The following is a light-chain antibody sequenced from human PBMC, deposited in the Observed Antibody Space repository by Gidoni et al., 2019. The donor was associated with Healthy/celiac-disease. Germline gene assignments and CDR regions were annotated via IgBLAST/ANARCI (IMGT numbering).Light chain of an antibody. V-gene: IGKV4-1*01. J-gene: IGKJ1*01. CDR3: QQYYSTLSWT. CDR1: PSVSYSSNNKNY. CDR2: WAS. Sequence: VMTQSPDSLAVSLGQRATINCKSSPSVSYSSNNKNYLAWYQQKPGQPPKLLIYWASTRESGVPDRFSGSGYGTDFTLTISSLQAEDVAVYYCQQYYSTLSWTFGQGTKVEIK.